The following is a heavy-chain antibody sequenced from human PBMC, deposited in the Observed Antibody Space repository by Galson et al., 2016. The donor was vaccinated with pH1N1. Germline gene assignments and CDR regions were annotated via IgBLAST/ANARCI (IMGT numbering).Heavy chain of an antibody. CDR3: ALGRAAAGNNWDY. Sequence: SVKVSCKASGGTFSSYAISWVRQAPGQGLEWMGRIIPIFGTANYAQKFQGRVTITADESTSTAYMELSSLRSEDRAVYYCALGRAAAGNNWDYWGQGTLVTVSS. D-gene: IGHD6-13*01. CDR2: IIPIFGTA. CDR1: GGTFSSYA. V-gene: IGHV1-69*13. J-gene: IGHJ4*02.